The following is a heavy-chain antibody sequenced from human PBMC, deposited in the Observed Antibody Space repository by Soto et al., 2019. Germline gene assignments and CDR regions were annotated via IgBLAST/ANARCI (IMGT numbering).Heavy chain of an antibody. Sequence: PGESLKISCKGSGYSFTSYWIGWVRQAPGQGLEWMGGIIPIFGTANYAQKFQGRVTITADESTSTAYMELSSLRSEDTAVYYCARPIAAAGTRPMRYYYYYGMDVWGQGTTVTVS. J-gene: IGHJ6*02. V-gene: IGHV1-69*01. D-gene: IGHD6-13*01. CDR3: ARPIAAAGTRPMRYYYYYGMDV. CDR1: GYSFTSYW. CDR2: IIPIFGTA.